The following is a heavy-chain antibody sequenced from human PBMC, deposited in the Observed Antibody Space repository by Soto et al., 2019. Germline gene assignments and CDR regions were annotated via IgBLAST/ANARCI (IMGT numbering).Heavy chain of an antibody. D-gene: IGHD2-2*01. CDR1: GDSVSSNSAA. Sequence: SQTLSLTCAISGDSVSSNSAAWNWIRQSPSRGLEWLGRTYYRSKWYNDYAVSVKSRITINPDTSKNQFSLQLNSVTPEDTAVYCCARDRVIVVVPAAMTHYYYGMDVWGQGTTVTVSS. J-gene: IGHJ6*02. CDR3: ARDRVIVVVPAAMTHYYYGMDV. V-gene: IGHV6-1*01. CDR2: TYYRSKWYN.